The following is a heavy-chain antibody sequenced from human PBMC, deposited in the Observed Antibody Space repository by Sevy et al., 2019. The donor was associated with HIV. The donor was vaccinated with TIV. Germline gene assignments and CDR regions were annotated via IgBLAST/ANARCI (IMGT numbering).Heavy chain of an antibody. Sequence: GGSLRLSCAASGFSFSIYWMSWVRQAPGKGLEWVATMKQDGSEEDYVDSVKGRCTISRDNAKNSLFQQMNSLSAEETAVYYCVGEGLRGYSYSLDNWGHGTLVTVSS. CDR1: GFSFSIYW. CDR3: VGEGLRGYSYSLDN. V-gene: IGHV3-7*01. CDR2: MKQDGSEE. D-gene: IGHD5-18*01. J-gene: IGHJ4*01.